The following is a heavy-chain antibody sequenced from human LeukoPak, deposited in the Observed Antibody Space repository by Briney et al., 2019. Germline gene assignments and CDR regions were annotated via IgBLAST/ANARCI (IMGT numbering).Heavy chain of an antibody. CDR1: GGSISSGGYY. J-gene: IGHJ5*02. CDR3: ARDWDYGSGSSNWFDP. D-gene: IGHD3-10*01. V-gene: IGHV4-31*03. CDR2: IYYSGST. Sequence: SETLSLTCTVSGGSISSGGYYWSWIRQHPGKGLEWIGYIYYSGSTYYNPSLKSRVTISVDTSKNQFSLKLSSVTAADTAVYYCARDWDYGSGSSNWFDPWGQGTLVTVSS.